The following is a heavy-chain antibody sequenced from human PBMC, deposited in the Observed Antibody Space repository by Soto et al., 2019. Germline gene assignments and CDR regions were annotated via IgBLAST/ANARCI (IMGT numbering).Heavy chain of an antibody. CDR2: ISSSGSTI. D-gene: IGHD3-3*01. V-gene: IGHV3-48*03. J-gene: IGHJ4*02. CDR3: ARDKRVTIFGVVIPYYFDY. CDR1: GFTFSSYE. Sequence: PGGSLRLSCAASGFTFSSYEMNWVRQAPGKGLEWVSYISSSGSTIYYADSVKGRFTISRDNAKNSLYLQMNSLRAEDTAVYYCARDKRVTIFGVVIPYYFDYWGQGTMVTVSS.